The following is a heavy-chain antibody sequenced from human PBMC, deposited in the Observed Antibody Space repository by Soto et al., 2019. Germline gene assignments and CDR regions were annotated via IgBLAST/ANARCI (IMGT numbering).Heavy chain of an antibody. V-gene: IGHV3-7*01. CDR1: GFTFSNYW. Sequence: EVQLVESGGGLVQPGGSLRLSCAASGFTFSNYWMSWFRQAPGKGLEWVAHIKQDGSEKYYVDSVKGRFTISRDNAKNSLYLQMNSLRAEATAVYYCERQAGYWGQGTLVTVSS. CDR2: IKQDGSEK. D-gene: IGHD6-25*01. J-gene: IGHJ4*02. CDR3: ERQAGY.